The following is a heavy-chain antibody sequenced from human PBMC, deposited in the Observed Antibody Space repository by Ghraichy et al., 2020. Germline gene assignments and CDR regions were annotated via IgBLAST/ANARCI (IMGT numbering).Heavy chain of an antibody. CDR2: IFYLGST. V-gene: IGHV4-39*01. J-gene: IGHJ4*02. CDR3: ARRVIVASYRYYFDS. Sequence: SETLSLTCTVSGGSISSSNYYWGWVRQPPEKGLEWIGSIFYLGSTFYNPSLKSRLAMSVDTSKSQFSLKLSSVTAADTAVYYCARRVIVASYRYYFDSWGQGTLVTVSS. D-gene: IGHD3-22*01. CDR1: GGSISSSNYY.